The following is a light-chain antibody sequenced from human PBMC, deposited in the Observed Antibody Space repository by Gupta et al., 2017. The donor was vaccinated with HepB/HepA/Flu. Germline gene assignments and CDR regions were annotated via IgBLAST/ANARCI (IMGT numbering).Light chain of an antibody. Sequence: DIQVTQSPFSLSASVGDRVTITCRASQNINSKLNWYQKQPGKAPKLLIYGSSSLQNGVPSRFSGGGFGTEFTLTISSLQPEDFATYYCQQSYRTPPITFGQGTRLEIK. CDR1: QNINSK. CDR3: QQSYRTPPIT. CDR2: GSS. V-gene: IGKV1-39*01. J-gene: IGKJ5*01.